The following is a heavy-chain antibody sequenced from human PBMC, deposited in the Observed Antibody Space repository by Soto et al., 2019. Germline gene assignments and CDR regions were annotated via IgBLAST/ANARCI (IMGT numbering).Heavy chain of an antibody. V-gene: IGHV1-2*02. CDR1: GYTFSAYY. Sequence: QVQPEQSGPEVKKNGASVKVSCKASGYTFSAYYMHWVRKAPGQGLEWMGWTNLDSGRTNYAEKFRGRVTTTRDTSISTGYMEVNGLRPDHTAVYYCARGAGAASTPGIVSVAFDIRGQVTMVSASS. CDR3: ARGAGAASTPGIVSVAFDI. J-gene: IGHJ3*02. CDR2: TNLDSGRT. D-gene: IGHD6-13*01.